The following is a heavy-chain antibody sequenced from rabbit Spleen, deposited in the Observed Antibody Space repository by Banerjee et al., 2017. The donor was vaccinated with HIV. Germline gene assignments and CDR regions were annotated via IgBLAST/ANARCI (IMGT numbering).Heavy chain of an antibody. V-gene: IGHV1S45*01. Sequence: LEESGGGLVKPEGSLTLTCTASGFSLSSSYWICWVRQAPGKGLELIACIYNGDGSTYYASWVNGRFSISKTSSTTVTLQMTSLTAADTATYFCARGYGYGGNRLDLWGPGTLVTVS. CDR2: IYNGDGST. D-gene: IGHD6-1*01. J-gene: IGHJ3*01. CDR1: GFSLSSSYW. CDR3: ARGYGYGGNRLDL.